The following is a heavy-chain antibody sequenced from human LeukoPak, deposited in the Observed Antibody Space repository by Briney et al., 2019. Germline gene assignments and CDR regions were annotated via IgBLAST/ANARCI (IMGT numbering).Heavy chain of an antibody. CDR2: TYYRSKWYN. Sequence: SQTLSLTCVISGDSVSSNSAAWSWIRQSPSRGLEWLGRTYYRSKWYNDYAESVKSRITIDPDTSKNQFSLQLNSVTAADTAVYYCARHPEFLRDFDYWGQGTLVTVSS. V-gene: IGHV6-1*01. D-gene: IGHD1-14*01. J-gene: IGHJ4*02. CDR1: GDSVSSNSAA. CDR3: ARHPEFLRDFDY.